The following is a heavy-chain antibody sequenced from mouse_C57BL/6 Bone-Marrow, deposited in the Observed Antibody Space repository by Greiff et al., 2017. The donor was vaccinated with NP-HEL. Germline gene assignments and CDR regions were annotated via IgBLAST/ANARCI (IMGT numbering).Heavy chain of an antibody. Sequence: EVQLQESGTVLARPGASVKMSCKTSGYTFTSYWMHWVKQRPGQGLEWIGAIYPGNSDTSYNQKFKGKAKLTAVTSASTAYMELSSLTNEDSAVYYCTRPWGEGFAYWGQGTLVTVSA. CDR1: GYTFTSYW. CDR3: TRPWGEGFAY. V-gene: IGHV1-5*01. J-gene: IGHJ3*01. D-gene: IGHD4-1*01. CDR2: IYPGNSDT.